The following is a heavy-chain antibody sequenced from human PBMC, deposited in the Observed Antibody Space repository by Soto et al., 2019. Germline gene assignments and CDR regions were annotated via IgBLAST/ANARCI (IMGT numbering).Heavy chain of an antibody. D-gene: IGHD2-2*01. V-gene: IGHV5-51*01. Sequence: CKGSGYNFTSYWIGWVRQMPGKGLEWMGIIYPGDSDTRYSPSFQGQVTISADKSISTAYLQWSSLKASDTAMYYCARPNPRYCSSTSCSDYYYGMDVWGQGTTVTVSS. CDR1: GYNFTSYW. J-gene: IGHJ6*02. CDR3: ARPNPRYCSSTSCSDYYYGMDV. CDR2: IYPGDSDT.